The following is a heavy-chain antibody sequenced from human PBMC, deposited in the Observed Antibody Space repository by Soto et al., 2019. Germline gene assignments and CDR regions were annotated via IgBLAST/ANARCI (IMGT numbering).Heavy chain of an antibody. V-gene: IGHV3-74*01. J-gene: IGHJ6*02. Sequence: PGGSLRLSCAASGFTFSSYWMHWVRQAPGKGLVWVSRINSDGTSTSYADSVRGRFTISRDNAKNTLYLQMNSLRAEDTAVYYCARASAKYCISTSCYAGEDNYYGMDVWGQGTTVTVSS. CDR1: GFTFSSYW. CDR2: INSDGTST. CDR3: ARASAKYCISTSCYAGEDNYYGMDV. D-gene: IGHD2-2*01.